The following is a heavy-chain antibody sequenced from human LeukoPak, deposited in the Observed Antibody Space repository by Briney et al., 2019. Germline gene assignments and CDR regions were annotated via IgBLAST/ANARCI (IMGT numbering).Heavy chain of an antibody. J-gene: IGHJ6*02. CDR3: AKEIVADYYDSSGPPLGMDV. D-gene: IGHD3-22*01. CDR2: ISYDGSNK. CDR1: GFDFSSYG. V-gene: IGHV3-30*18. Sequence: PGGSLRLSCAASGFDFSSYGMHWVRQAPGKGLEWVAVISYDGSNKYYADSVKGRFTISRDNSKNTLYLQMNSLRAEDTAVYYCAKEIVADYYDSSGPPLGMDVWGQGTTVTVSS.